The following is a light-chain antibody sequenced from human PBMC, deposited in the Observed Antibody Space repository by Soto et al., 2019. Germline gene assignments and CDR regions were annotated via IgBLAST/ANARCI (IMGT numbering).Light chain of an antibody. J-gene: IGLJ1*01. CDR2: DVS. Sequence: ALTQPRSVSGSPGQSVTISCTGTSSDVGAYNYVSWYQQHPGKAPKLMTYDVSKRPSGVPDRFSGSKSGNTASLTISGLQAEDEADYYCCSYADNYSYVFGTGTKVTV. CDR3: CSYADNYSYV. V-gene: IGLV2-11*01. CDR1: SSDVGAYNY.